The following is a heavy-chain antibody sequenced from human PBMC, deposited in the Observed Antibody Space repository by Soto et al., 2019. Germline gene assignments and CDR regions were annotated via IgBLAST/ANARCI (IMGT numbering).Heavy chain of an antibody. V-gene: IGHV3-49*04. Sequence: PGGSLRLPCTGSGFPFGDYAISWVRQAPGKGLEWVGFVRSKAYGGTTKYAASVKGRFTISRDDSKSIAYLQLNSLKTEDTAVYYCTRDYGGNSLWYFDLWGRGTLVTVSS. CDR3: TRDYGGNSLWYFDL. CDR1: GFPFGDYA. D-gene: IGHD4-17*01. CDR2: VRSKAYGGTT. J-gene: IGHJ2*01.